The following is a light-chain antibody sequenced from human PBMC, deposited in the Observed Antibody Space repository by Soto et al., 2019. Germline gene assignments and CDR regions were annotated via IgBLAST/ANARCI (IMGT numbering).Light chain of an antibody. CDR3: QQRNIWPPVT. V-gene: IGKV3-11*01. J-gene: IGKJ5*01. CDR1: PSVTNY. CDR2: GAF. Sequence: EIVLTQSPATLSLSPGERATLSCRASPSVTNYLAWYQQKPGQAPRLVIYGAFNRATGIPARFSGSGSGTDFTLTISCLEPEDCAVYYCQQRNIWPPVTFGQGKRLEL.